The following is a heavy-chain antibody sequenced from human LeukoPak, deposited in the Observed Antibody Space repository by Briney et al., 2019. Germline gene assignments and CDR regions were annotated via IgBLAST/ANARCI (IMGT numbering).Heavy chain of an antibody. J-gene: IGHJ4*02. V-gene: IGHV4-4*07. CDR1: GGSISSYY. Sequence: SETLSLTCTVSGGSISSYYWDWIRQPAGKGLEWIGRIYSSGDTNYNPSLKSRVTMSVDTSKNQFSLRLSSLTAADTAVYYCARNVGSGGGTFPTYHFDFWGQGTLVTVSS. CDR2: IYSSGDT. D-gene: IGHD3-10*01. CDR3: ARNVGSGGGTFPTYHFDF.